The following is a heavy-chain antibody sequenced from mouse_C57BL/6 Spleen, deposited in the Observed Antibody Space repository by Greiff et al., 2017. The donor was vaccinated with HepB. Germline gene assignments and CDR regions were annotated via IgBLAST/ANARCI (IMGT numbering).Heavy chain of an antibody. J-gene: IGHJ2*01. Sequence: QVQLQQPGAELVRPGSSVKLSCKASGYTFTSYWMHWVKQRPIQGLEWIGNIDPSDSETHYNQKFKDKATLTVDKSSSTAYMQLSSLTSEDSAVYYCARWDSNYDRYYFDYWGQGTTLTVSS. D-gene: IGHD2-5*01. CDR1: GYTFTSYW. V-gene: IGHV1-52*01. CDR2: IDPSDSET. CDR3: ARWDSNYDRYYFDY.